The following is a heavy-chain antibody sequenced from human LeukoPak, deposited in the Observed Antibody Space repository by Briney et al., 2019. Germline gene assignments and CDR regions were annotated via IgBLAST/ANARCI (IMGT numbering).Heavy chain of an antibody. CDR3: ATDSRYFDTNRYFDS. D-gene: IGHD3-22*01. J-gene: IGHJ4*02. Sequence: EASVKVSCKASGYTFTSYYMHWVRQAPGQGLEWMGIINPSGGSTSYAQKFQGRVTMTEDTSTNTAYMELSSLTSADTAVYYCATDSRYFDTNRYFDSWGQGTLITVSS. V-gene: IGHV1-46*01. CDR1: GYTFTSYY. CDR2: INPSGGST.